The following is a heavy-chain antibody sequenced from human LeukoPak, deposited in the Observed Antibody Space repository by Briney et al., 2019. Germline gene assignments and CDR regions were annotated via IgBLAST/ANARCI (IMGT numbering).Heavy chain of an antibody. Sequence: PSETLSLTCTVSGGSISSYYWSWIRQPPGKGLEWIGYIYYSGSTNYNPSLKSRVTISVDTSKNQFSLKLSSVTAADTAVYYCARSGYCSGGSCFFYFDYWGQGTLVTVSP. CDR3: ARSGYCSGGSCFFYFDY. V-gene: IGHV4-59*01. CDR2: IYYSGST. CDR1: GGSISSYY. D-gene: IGHD2-15*01. J-gene: IGHJ4*02.